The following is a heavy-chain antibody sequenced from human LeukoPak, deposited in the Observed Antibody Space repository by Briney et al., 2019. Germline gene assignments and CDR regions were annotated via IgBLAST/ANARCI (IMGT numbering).Heavy chain of an antibody. Sequence: GRSLRLSCAASGFTFSSYAMHWVRQAPGKGLEWVAVISYDGSNKYYADSVKGRFTISRDNSKNTLYLQMNSLRAEDTAVYYCARERIVGGTPDDYWGQGTLGTVSS. CDR3: ARERIVGGTPDDY. CDR1: GFTFSSYA. D-gene: IGHD1-26*01. CDR2: ISYDGSNK. V-gene: IGHV3-30*01. J-gene: IGHJ4*02.